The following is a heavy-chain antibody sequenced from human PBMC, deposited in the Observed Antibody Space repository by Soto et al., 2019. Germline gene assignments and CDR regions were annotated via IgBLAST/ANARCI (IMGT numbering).Heavy chain of an antibody. CDR1: GGSFSGYY. Sequence: SETMSVTCAVYGGSFSGYYWSWIRQPPGKGLEWIGEINHSGSTNYNPSLKSRVTISVDTSKNQFSLKLSSVTAADTAVYYCARESVTMVRGVIITGHYYYYYYYMDVRGKGTTVTVSS. D-gene: IGHD3-10*01. CDR2: INHSGST. V-gene: IGHV4-34*01. CDR3: ARESVTMVRGVIITGHYYYYYYYMDV. J-gene: IGHJ6*03.